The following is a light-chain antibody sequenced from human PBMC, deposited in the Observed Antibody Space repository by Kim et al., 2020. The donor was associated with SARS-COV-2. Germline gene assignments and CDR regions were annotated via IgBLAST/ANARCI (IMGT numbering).Light chain of an antibody. CDR1: QSVSSN. CDR2: GAS. J-gene: IGKJ1*01. Sequence: VSPGERVTLSCRASQSVSSNLAWYRQRPGQPPRLLFYGASTSATGIPARFSGSGSGTDFTLTITGLQSEDFAIYYCQQYDSLPRTFGQGTKVDIK. V-gene: IGKV3-15*01. CDR3: QQYDSLPRT.